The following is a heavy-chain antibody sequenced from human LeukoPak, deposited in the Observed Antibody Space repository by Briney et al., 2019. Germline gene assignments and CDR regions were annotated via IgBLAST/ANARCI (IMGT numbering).Heavy chain of an antibody. CDR3: ARGERTFNMVGGVISRFDS. Sequence: SETLSLTCTVSGGSMSRYYWSWIRQPPGKGLEWIGYIHHTGSISYNPSLKNIVTISMDTSENQFSLKLTSVTADDTAVYYCARGERTFNMVGGVISRFDSWGLGTLVSVSA. D-gene: IGHD3-10*01. CDR2: IHHTGSI. J-gene: IGHJ4*02. CDR1: GGSMSRYY. V-gene: IGHV4-59*01.